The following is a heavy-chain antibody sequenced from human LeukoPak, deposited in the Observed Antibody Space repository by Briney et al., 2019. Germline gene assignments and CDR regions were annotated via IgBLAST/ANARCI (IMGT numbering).Heavy chain of an antibody. D-gene: IGHD3-10*01. Sequence: GGSLRLSCAASGFTFSSYAMSWVRQAPGKGLEWVSAISGSGGSTYYADSVKGRFTISRDNSKNTLYLQMNSLRAEDTAVYYCAKYGGFGELSRHYYYYYMDVWGKGTTVTVSS. CDR2: ISGSGGST. J-gene: IGHJ6*03. CDR1: GFTFSSYA. CDR3: AKYGGFGELSRHYYYYYMDV. V-gene: IGHV3-23*01.